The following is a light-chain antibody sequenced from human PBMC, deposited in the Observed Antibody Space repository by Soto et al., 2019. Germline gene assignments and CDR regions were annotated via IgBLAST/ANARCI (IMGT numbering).Light chain of an antibody. Sequence: DIQMTQSPSTLSASVGDRVTITCRASQSISTWLAWYQQKPGKAPKLLIYDVSSLGSGVPSRFSGSGSGTECTLTISSLQPDDFAIYYCQQYNTFWTFGQGTKVEIK. CDR1: QSISTW. J-gene: IGKJ1*01. CDR3: QQYNTFWT. V-gene: IGKV1-5*01. CDR2: DVS.